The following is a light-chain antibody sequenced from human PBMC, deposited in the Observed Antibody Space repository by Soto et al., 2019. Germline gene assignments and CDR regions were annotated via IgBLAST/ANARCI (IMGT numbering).Light chain of an antibody. CDR3: HQYDNSPRT. J-gene: IGKJ1*01. CDR2: AAS. V-gene: IGKV3-20*01. Sequence: EIVLTQSPGTLSLSPGERATLSCRASQSLSSGYLAWYQQKPGQAPRILIYAASSRATGIPDRFSGSGSGTDFTLTISRLEPEDFAVYYCHQYDNSPRTFGQGTKVDI. CDR1: QSLSSGY.